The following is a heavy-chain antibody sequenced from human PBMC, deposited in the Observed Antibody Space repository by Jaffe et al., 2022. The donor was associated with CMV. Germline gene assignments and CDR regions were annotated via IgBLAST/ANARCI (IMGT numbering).Heavy chain of an antibody. Sequence: QVQLVESGGGVVQPGRSLRLSCAASGFTFSSYGMHWVRQAPGKGLEWVAVISYDGSNKYYADSVKGRFTISRDNSKNTLYLQMNSLRAEDTAVYYCAKAPKYDFWSPWFDPWGQGTLVTVSS. CDR3: AKAPKYDFWSPWFDP. CDR2: ISYDGSNK. CDR1: GFTFSSYG. D-gene: IGHD3-3*01. V-gene: IGHV3-30*18. J-gene: IGHJ5*02.